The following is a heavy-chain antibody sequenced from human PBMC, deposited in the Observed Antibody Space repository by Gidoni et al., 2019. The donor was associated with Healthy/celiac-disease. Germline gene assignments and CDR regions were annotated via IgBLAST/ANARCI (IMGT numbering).Heavy chain of an antibody. CDR3: ARIAEYGDYVWWFDP. D-gene: IGHD4-17*01. J-gene: IGHJ5*02. CDR2: IFSNDEK. V-gene: IGHV2-26*01. CDR1: GFLLSNARMG. Sequence: QVTLKESGPVLVKPPETLTLTCTVSGFLLSNARMGVSWIRQPPGKALEWLAHIFSNDEKSYSTSLKSRLTISKDTSKSQVVLTMTNMDPVDTATYYCARIAEYGDYVWWFDPWGQGTLVTVSS.